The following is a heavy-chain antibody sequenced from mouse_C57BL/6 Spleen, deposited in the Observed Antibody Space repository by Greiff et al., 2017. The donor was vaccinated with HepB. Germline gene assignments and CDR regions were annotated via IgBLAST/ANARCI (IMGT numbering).Heavy chain of an antibody. CDR2: IYPGDGDT. D-gene: IGHD1-1*01. Sequence: VQLQQSGAELVKPGASVKISCKASGYAFSSYWMNWVKQRPGKGLEWIGQIYPGDGDTNYNGKFKGKATLTADKSSSTAYMQLSSLTSEDSAVYFCARRDYYGSSYDGYFDVWGTGTTVTVSS. J-gene: IGHJ1*03. CDR1: GYAFSSYW. CDR3: ARRDYYGSSYDGYFDV. V-gene: IGHV1-80*01.